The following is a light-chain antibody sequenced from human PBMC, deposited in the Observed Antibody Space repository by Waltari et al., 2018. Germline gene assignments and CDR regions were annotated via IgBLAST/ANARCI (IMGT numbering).Light chain of an antibody. CDR2: DAS. V-gene: IGKV3-11*01. CDR1: QNVGRY. Sequence: VLTQSPATLSLSPGETVTLSCRASQNVGRYLAWYQQKAGRAHRLLIYDASSRATGIPVRFSGSVSGTDFTLTITTLESEDFAVYYCQQRRAFGQGTKLEI. CDR3: QQRRA. J-gene: IGKJ2*01.